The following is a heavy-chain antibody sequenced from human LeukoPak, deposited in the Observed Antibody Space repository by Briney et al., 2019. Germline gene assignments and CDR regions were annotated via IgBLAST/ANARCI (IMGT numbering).Heavy chain of an antibody. Sequence: PGGSLRLSCAASGFTFSSYSMNWVRQAPGKGLEWVSSISSSSTYIFYADSVKGRFTISRDSSKNTLYLQMYSLRAEDTAIYYCAKAGGGSYYVFDSWGQGTLVTVSS. CDR1: GFTFSSYS. CDR2: ISSSSTYI. CDR3: AKAGGGSYYVFDS. J-gene: IGHJ4*02. V-gene: IGHV3-21*04. D-gene: IGHD1-26*01.